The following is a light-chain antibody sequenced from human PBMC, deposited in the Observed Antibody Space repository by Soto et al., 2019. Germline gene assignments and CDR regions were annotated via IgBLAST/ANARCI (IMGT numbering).Light chain of an antibody. CDR2: DVS. Sequence: QSVLTQPAAVSGPPGQSITISCTGTSSDIGRYNYVSWYQQHPGKAPKLMISDVSERPSGVPDRFSGSKSANTASLTISGLQAEDEADYYCCSYAGTYTLVFGGGTKVTVL. CDR1: SSDIGRYNY. CDR3: CSYAGTYTLV. V-gene: IGLV2-11*01. J-gene: IGLJ3*02.